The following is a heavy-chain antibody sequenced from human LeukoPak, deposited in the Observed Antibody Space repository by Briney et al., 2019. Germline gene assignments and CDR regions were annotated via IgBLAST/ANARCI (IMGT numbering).Heavy chain of an antibody. V-gene: IGHV4-59*08. Sequence: SETLSLTCTVSGAPFFSHYWSWIRQSPGKAPEWVAYIYYSATTKYNPSLSGRVTISADTSKSQFSLELRSVTAADTAIYYCVVKEEYGNYVYWGQGTLLSVSS. D-gene: IGHD2/OR15-2a*01. J-gene: IGHJ4*02. CDR1: GAPFFSHY. CDR3: VVKEEYGNYVY. CDR2: IYYSATT.